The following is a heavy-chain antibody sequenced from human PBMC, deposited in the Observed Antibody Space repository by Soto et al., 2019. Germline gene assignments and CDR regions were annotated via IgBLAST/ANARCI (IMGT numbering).Heavy chain of an antibody. CDR3: ARALRYRAIRLNPYYYGSGSYPGY. D-gene: IGHD3-10*01. V-gene: IGHV1-8*01. Sequence: ASVKVSCKASGYTFTSYDINWVRQATGQGLEWMGWMNPNSGNTGYAQKFQGRVTMTRNTSISTAYMELSSLRSEDTAVYYCARALRYRAIRLNPYYYGSGSYPGYWGQGTLVTVPQ. CDR1: GYTFTSYD. J-gene: IGHJ4*02. CDR2: MNPNSGNT.